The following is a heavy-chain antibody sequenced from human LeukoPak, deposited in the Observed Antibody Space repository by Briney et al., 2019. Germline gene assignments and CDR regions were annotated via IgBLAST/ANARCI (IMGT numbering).Heavy chain of an antibody. V-gene: IGHV1-18*01. J-gene: IGHJ4*02. CDR2: INANNGDT. CDR1: GYTFTSYG. D-gene: IGHD6-13*01. Sequence: GASVKVSCKASGYTFTSYGITWVRQAPGPGLEWMGWINANNGDTKYAQNLQGRVTMTRDTSTSTAYMELRSLRSDDTAVYYCARGPTAAAGDYWGQGTLVTVSS. CDR3: ARGPTAAAGDY.